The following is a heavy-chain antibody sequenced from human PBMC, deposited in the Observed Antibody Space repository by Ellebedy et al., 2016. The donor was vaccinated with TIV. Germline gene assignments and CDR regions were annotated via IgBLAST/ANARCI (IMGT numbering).Heavy chain of an antibody. V-gene: IGHV2-5*01. CDR3: AHSPEGYYYDDRGYLRFFGD. D-gene: IGHD3-22*01. Sequence: SGPTLVXPTQTLTLTCTFSGFPLPTSAVGVGWIRQPPGKALEWLAFIYGSDDTRYSPSLKTRLTITKDTSKNQMVLTMINMGPVDTATYYCAHSPEGYYYDDRGYLRFFGDWGRGTLVTVSS. CDR1: GFPLPTSAVG. CDR2: IYGSDDT. J-gene: IGHJ4*02.